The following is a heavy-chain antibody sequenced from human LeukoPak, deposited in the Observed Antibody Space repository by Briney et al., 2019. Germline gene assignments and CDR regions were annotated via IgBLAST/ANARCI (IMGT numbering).Heavy chain of an antibody. CDR2: ISGGSSYI. J-gene: IGHJ4*02. Sequence: GGSLRLSCATSGFTFSTYNMNWVRQAPGKGLEWVSSISGGSSYIYYADSVQGRSTISRDNAKNSLYLQMNSLRAEDTAVYYCAAGYSSSWCLYWGQGTLVTVSS. D-gene: IGHD6-13*01. V-gene: IGHV3-21*04. CDR3: AAGYSSSWCLY. CDR1: GFTFSTYN.